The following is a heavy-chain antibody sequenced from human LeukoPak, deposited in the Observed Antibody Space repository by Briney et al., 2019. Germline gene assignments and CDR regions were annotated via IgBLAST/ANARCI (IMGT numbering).Heavy chain of an antibody. CDR2: ISGSGGST. J-gene: IGHJ4*02. CDR1: GFTFSSYA. V-gene: IGHV3-23*01. Sequence: PGGSLRLSCAASGFTFSSYAMSSVRQAPGKGLEWVSAISGSGGSTYYADSVKGRFTISRDNSKNTLYLQMNSLRAEDTAVYYCAKGYSSGWYPYFDYWGQGTLVTVSS. D-gene: IGHD6-19*01. CDR3: AKGYSSGWYPYFDY.